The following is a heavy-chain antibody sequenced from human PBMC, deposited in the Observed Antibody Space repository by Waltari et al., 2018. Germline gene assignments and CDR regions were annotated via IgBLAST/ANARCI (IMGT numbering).Heavy chain of an antibody. V-gene: IGHV4-4*07. CDR2: IYTSGST. Sequence: QVQLQESGPGLVKPSETLSLTCTVSGGSISSYYWSWIRQPAGKGLEWIGRIYTSGSTNYNPSLKSRVTMSVDTSKNQFSLKLSSVTAADTAVYYCLFLWFGEWPQNYNWFDPWGQGTLVTVSS. D-gene: IGHD3-10*01. CDR3: LFLWFGEWPQNYNWFDP. CDR1: GGSISSYY. J-gene: IGHJ5*02.